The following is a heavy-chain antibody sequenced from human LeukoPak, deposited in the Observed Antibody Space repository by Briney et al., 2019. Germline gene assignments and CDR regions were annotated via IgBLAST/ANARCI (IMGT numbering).Heavy chain of an antibody. Sequence: GGSLRLSCAASGFTFSSYAMSWVRQAPGKGLEWVSGISGSGGTTYYADSVKGRFTVSRDNSKNTLYLQTNSLRAEDTAVYYCAKGNLVIVPAAIGYWGQGTLVTVSS. D-gene: IGHD2-2*01. CDR2: ISGSGGTT. J-gene: IGHJ4*02. CDR1: GFTFSSYA. CDR3: AKGNLVIVPAAIGY. V-gene: IGHV3-23*01.